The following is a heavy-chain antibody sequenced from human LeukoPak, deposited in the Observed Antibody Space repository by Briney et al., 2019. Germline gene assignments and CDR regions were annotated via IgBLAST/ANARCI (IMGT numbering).Heavy chain of an antibody. CDR2: INHSGST. CDR1: GGSISSSNW. J-gene: IGHJ5*02. Sequence: NPSGTLSLTCAVSGGSISSSNWWSWVRQPPGKGLEWIGEINHSGSTNYNPSLKSRVTISVDTSKNQFSLKLSSVTAADTAVYYCARGGLWFGMYNWFDPWGQGTLVTVSS. CDR3: ARGGLWFGMYNWFDP. D-gene: IGHD3-10*01. V-gene: IGHV4-4*02.